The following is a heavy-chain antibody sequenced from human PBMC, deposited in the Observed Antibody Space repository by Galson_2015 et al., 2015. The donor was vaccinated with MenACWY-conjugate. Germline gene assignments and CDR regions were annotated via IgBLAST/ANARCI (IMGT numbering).Heavy chain of an antibody. V-gene: IGHV1-18*04. J-gene: IGHJ4*02. CDR3: ARDHLYCNSAGCVGSGTTLEY. CDR2: ISTNNGNT. D-gene: IGHD2/OR15-2a*01. CDR1: GYTFTVYG. Sequence: SVKVSCKASGYTFTVYGINWVRQAPGQGLEWMGWISTNNGNTAFAQKFQGRVTMTRETSTSTVYMELRSLRSDDTAMYYCARDHLYCNSAGCVGSGTTLEYWGQGT.